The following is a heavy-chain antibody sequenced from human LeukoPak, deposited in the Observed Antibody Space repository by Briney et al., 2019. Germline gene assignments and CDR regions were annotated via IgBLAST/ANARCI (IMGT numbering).Heavy chain of an antibody. CDR3: ASGDHYYDSSGYYPDY. CDR2: ISYDGSNK. CDR1: GFTFSSYA. D-gene: IGHD3-22*01. J-gene: IGHJ4*02. V-gene: IGHV3-30-3*01. Sequence: GGSLRLSCAASGFTFSSYAMHWVRQAPGKGLEWVAVISYDGSNKYYADSVKGRFTISRDNSKNTLYLQMNSLRAEDTAVYYCASGDHYYDSSGYYPDYWGQGTLVTVSS.